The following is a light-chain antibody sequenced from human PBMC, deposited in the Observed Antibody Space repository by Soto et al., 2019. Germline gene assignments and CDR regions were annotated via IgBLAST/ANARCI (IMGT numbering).Light chain of an antibody. CDR1: QSISSY. CDR3: QQSYSTPSVA. J-gene: IGKJ1*01. V-gene: IGKV1-39*01. Sequence: DIQMTQSPSSLSASVGDRVTITCRASQSISSYLNWYQQKPGKAPKLLIYAASSLQSGVPSRFSGSGSGTDFTLTISSLQPEDFATYYGQQSYSTPSVAFGQGTKVEIK. CDR2: AAS.